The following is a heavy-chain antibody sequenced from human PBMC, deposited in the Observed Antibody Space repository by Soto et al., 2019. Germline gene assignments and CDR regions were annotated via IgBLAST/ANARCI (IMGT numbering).Heavy chain of an antibody. CDR3: ARGYCGGGSCYSPFD. CDR1: GFTFSSYA. J-gene: IGHJ4*02. V-gene: IGHV3-23*01. CDR2: ITGSGGST. D-gene: IGHD2-15*01. Sequence: EVQLLESGGGLVQPGGSLRLSWAASGFTFSSYAMSWVRQAPGKGLEWVSGITGSGGSTYYADSVKGRFTISRDKSKNTLYLQMNSLRAEDTAVYYCARGYCGGGSCYSPFDWGQGTLVTVSS.